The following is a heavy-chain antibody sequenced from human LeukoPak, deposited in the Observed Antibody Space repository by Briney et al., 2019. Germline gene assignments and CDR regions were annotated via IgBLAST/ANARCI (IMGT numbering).Heavy chain of an antibody. J-gene: IGHJ1*01. CDR2: FYSRVST. CDR3: VRERLYSSSWGFQF. D-gene: IGHD6-13*01. CDR1: GGSIRSYY. V-gene: IGHV4-4*07. Sequence: SETLSLTCSVSGGSIRSYYWSWIRQSAGRGLEWIGRFYSRVSTNYNPSLKSRVSMSVDTSKNLFFLNLTSVTAADTGVYFCVRERLYSSSWGFQFWGQGALVSVS.